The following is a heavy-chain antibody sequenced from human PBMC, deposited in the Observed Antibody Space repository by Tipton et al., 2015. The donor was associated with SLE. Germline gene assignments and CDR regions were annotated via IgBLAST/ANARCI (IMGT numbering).Heavy chain of an antibody. J-gene: IGHJ4*01. CDR3: ARGESSGYDVDY. D-gene: IGHD3-22*01. Sequence: GSLRPSCVGSGFTFSNYAMLWVRQAPGKGLEWVSAISGGGETTYYAESVRGRFTIARDDSMNSLYLQMHSLRVDDTAVYYCARGESSGYDVDYWGHGTLVTVSS. CDR2: ISGGGETT. V-gene: IGHV3-23*01. CDR1: GFTFSNYA.